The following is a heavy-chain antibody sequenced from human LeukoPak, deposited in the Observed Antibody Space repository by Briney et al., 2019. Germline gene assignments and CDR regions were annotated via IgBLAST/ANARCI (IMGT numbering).Heavy chain of an antibody. CDR3: ARGGSDFWSGYYSPQDWFDP. V-gene: IGHV4-59*01. D-gene: IGHD3-3*01. J-gene: IGHJ5*02. CDR2: IYYSGST. CDR1: GGSISSYY. Sequence: SETLSLTCTVSGGSISSYYWSWIRQPPGKGLEWIGYIYYSGSTNYNPSLKSRVTISVDTSKNQFSLKPSSVTAADTAVYYCARGGSDFWSGYYSPQDWFDPWGQGTLVTVSS.